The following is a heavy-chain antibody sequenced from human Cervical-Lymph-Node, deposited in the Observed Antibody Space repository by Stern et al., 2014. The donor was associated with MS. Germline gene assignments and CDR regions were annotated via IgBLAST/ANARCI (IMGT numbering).Heavy chain of an antibody. CDR3: ARGELKEGLVRGMDV. D-gene: IGHD1-26*01. J-gene: IGHJ6*02. CDR2: IIRIFGTA. CDR1: AGTFSSYA. Sequence: VQLLESGAEVKKPGSSVKVSCKASAGTFSSYAISWVRQAPAQGLEGMGGIIRIFGTANYAQTFQGRVTFTADESSSTAYMELSSLRSEDTAVYYCARGELKEGLVRGMDVWGQGTTVTVSS. V-gene: IGHV1-69*01.